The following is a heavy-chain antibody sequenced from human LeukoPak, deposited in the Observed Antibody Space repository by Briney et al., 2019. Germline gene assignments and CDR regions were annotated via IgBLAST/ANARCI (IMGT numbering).Heavy chain of an antibody. Sequence: ASVKVSYKASGYTFTSYYMHWVRQAPGQGLEWMGIINPSGGSTSYAQKFQGRVTMTRDTSTSTVYMELSSLRSEDTAVYYCARDGGDYGGNSALGFDYWGQGTLVTVSS. D-gene: IGHD4-23*01. J-gene: IGHJ4*02. CDR3: ARDGGDYGGNSALGFDY. V-gene: IGHV1-46*01. CDR1: GYTFTSYY. CDR2: INPSGGST.